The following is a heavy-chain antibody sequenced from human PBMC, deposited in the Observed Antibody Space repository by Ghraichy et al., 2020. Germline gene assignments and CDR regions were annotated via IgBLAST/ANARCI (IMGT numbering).Heavy chain of an antibody. CDR3: AKDHGGAATYFDY. CDR1: GFSFNSFG. CDR2: IRYDGSNE. J-gene: IGHJ4*02. V-gene: IGHV3-30*02. D-gene: IGHD4-23*01. Sequence: GESLNISCAASGFSFNSFGMHWLRQAPGKGLEWVAFIRYDGSNEYYTDSVKGRFTMSRDNSKNTLYLQMNRLRPEDTAVYYCAKDHGGAATYFDYWGQGTLVTVSS.